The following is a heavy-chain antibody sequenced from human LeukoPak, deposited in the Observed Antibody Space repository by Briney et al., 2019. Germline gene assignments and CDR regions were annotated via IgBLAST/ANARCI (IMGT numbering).Heavy chain of an antibody. D-gene: IGHD3-22*01. V-gene: IGHV3-48*03. CDR1: GFTFSNYQ. CDR2: ISSDGKTV. J-gene: IGHJ4*02. Sequence: AGGSLRLSCAASGFTFSNYQMSWVRQAPGKGLEWVSYISSDGKTVNYADSVEGRFTISRDNAKYSLFLQLNSLRGEDTAVYYCARGYYDSGTSYYFDYWGQGTLVTVSS. CDR3: ARGYYDSGTSYYFDY.